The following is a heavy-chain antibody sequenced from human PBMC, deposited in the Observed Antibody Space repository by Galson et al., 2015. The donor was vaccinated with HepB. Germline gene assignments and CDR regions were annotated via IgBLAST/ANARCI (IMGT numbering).Heavy chain of an antibody. V-gene: IGHV3-30*04. CDR3: ARGRYGDYLKGFQYYYYGMDV. CDR1: GFTFSSYA. J-gene: IGHJ6*02. CDR2: ISYDGSNK. Sequence: LRLSCAASGFTFSSYAMHWVRQAPGKVLEWVAVISYDGSNKYYADSVKGRFTISRDNSKNTLYLQMNSLRAEDTAVYYCARGRYGDYLKGFQYYYYGMDVWGQGTTVTVSS. D-gene: IGHD4-17*01.